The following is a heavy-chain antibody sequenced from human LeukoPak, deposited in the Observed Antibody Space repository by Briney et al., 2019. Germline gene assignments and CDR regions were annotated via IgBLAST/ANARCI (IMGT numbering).Heavy chain of an antibody. CDR3: AKTYCSGSPSAYYYYGMGV. D-gene: IGHD3-10*01. CDR1: GFTFSSYG. V-gene: IGHV3-23*01. CDR2: TSGSGDSA. Sequence: GGSLRLSCAASGFTFSSYGMHWVRQAPGKGLEWVSATSGSGDSAYYADSVKGRFTISRDNSKNTLYLQMNSLRAEDTAVYYSAKTYCSGSPSAYYYYGMGVWGQGTTVTVSS. J-gene: IGHJ6*02.